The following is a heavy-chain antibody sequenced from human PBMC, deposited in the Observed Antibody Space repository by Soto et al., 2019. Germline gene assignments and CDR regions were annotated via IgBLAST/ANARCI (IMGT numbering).Heavy chain of an antibody. CDR3: ARVPVAVAATEDYYGLDV. Sequence: SETLSLTCSVSGVSITSYYWSWIRQSAGRGLEWMGRINTDGLSTYSPSFKSRLTMSLDTSKNQVSLRLISVTAADTAVYFCARVPVAVAATEDYYGLDVWGQGTTVTVSS. D-gene: IGHD2-15*01. CDR2: INTDGLS. V-gene: IGHV4-4*07. CDR1: GVSITSYY. J-gene: IGHJ6*02.